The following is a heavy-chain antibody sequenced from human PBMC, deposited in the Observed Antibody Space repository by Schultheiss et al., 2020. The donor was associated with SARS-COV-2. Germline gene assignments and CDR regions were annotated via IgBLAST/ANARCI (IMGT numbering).Heavy chain of an antibody. CDR1: GGSISSYY. CDR2: IYHSGST. V-gene: IGHV4-59*12. Sequence: SETLSLTCTVSGGSISSYYWSWIRQPPGKGLEWIGEIYHSGSTNYNPSLKSRVTISVDKSKNQFSLKLSSVTAADTAVYYCARNRIYYGMDVWGQGTTVTVSS. D-gene: IGHD1-14*01. CDR3: ARNRIYYGMDV. J-gene: IGHJ6*02.